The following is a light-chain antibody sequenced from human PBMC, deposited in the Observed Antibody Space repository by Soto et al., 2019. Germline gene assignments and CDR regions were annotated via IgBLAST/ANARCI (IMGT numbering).Light chain of an antibody. J-gene: IGLJ3*02. CDR1: SSDVGGYNY. CDR3: TSYTSSSDIRV. CDR2: EVS. Sequence: QSVLTQPASVSGSPGQSITISCTGTSSDVGGYNYVSWYQQHPGKAPKVIIYEVSNRPSGVSTRFSGSKSGNTASLTISGLHAEDEADYYCTSYTSSSDIRVFGGGPKLTVL. V-gene: IGLV2-14*01.